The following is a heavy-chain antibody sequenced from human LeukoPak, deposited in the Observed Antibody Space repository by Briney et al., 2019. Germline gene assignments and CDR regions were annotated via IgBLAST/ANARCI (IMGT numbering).Heavy chain of an antibody. D-gene: IGHD4-17*01. CDR2: IDGGGGDP. J-gene: IGHJ4*02. Sequence: GGSLRLSCAASGFTFSDYAMSWVRQAPGKGLEWVSSIDGGGGDPWYANSAKGRFTVSRDNSGNTLYLQMTALRAEDTAVYYCAARRPHYGDYVYWGLGTLVTVSS. CDR3: AARRPHYGDYVY. CDR1: GFTFSDYA. V-gene: IGHV3-23*01.